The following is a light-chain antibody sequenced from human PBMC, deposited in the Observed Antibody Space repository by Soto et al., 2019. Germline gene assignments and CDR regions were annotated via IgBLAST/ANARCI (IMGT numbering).Light chain of an antibody. CDR2: GAS. Sequence: DIVMTQSPATLSVSPGERATLSCRASQSVSSNLAWYQQKPGQSPRLLIYGASTRATGIPARFCGSGSGTNFTLTISSLPSKFFDVYYGMQANNGSKASGQET. V-gene: IGKV3-15*01. CDR3: MQANNGSKA. J-gene: IGKJ1*01. CDR1: QSVSSN.